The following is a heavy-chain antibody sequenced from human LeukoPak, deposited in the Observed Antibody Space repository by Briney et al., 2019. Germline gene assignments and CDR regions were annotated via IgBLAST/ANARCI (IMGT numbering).Heavy chain of an antibody. V-gene: IGHV3-11*01. CDR3: ARDSTAAIRGYFDY. CDR1: GFTFSDYY. Sequence: GGSLRLSCAASGFTFSDYYMSWLRQAPGKGLEWVSYISSSGSTIYYADSVKGRFTISRDNAKNSLYLQMNSLRAEDTAVYYCARDSTAAIRGYFDYWGQGTLVTVSS. CDR2: ISSSGSTI. J-gene: IGHJ4*02. D-gene: IGHD2-2*02.